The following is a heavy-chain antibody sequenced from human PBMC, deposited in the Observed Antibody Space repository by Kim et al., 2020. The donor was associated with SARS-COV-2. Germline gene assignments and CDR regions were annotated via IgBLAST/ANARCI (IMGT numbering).Heavy chain of an antibody. D-gene: IGHD3-10*01. CDR3: ATIRPAGSGREF. CDR1: GFTVSNYE. Sequence: GGSLRLSCAASGFTVSNYEMNWVRQAPGKGLEWVSYISATGDTSYYADSVKGRFTISKDNGKNLLYLQMSSLRAEDTAVYYCATIRPAGSGREFWGQGTL. J-gene: IGHJ1*01. V-gene: IGHV3-48*03. CDR2: ISATGDTS.